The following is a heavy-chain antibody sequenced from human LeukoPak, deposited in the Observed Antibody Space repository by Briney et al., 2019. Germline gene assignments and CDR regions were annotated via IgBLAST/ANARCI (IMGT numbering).Heavy chain of an antibody. D-gene: IGHD6-19*01. CDR3: AGGQMFTSGGFDD. CDR2: IWDDGSTN. CDR1: GFTFSSYG. J-gene: IGHJ4*02. Sequence: GGSLRLSCVASGFTFSSYGMHWVRQAPVKGLEWVAVIWDDGSTNYYADSVKGRFTISRDNSKNTLFLQMNSLRAEDTALYYCAGGQMFTSGGFDDWGQGTLVTVSS. V-gene: IGHV3-33*01.